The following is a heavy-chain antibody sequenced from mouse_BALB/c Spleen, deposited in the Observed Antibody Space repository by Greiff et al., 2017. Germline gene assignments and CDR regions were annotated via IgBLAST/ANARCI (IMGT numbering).Heavy chain of an antibody. CDR2: IDPSDSET. V-gene: IGHV1S127*01. CDR3: TRALAY. J-gene: IGHJ3*01. CDR1: GYSFTSYW. Sequence: LVESGPQLVRPGASVKISCKASGYSFTSYWMHWVKQRPGQGLEWIGMIDPSDSETRLNQKFKDKATLTVDTSSSTAYMQLSSLTSEDSAVYYCTRALAYWGQGTLVTVSA.